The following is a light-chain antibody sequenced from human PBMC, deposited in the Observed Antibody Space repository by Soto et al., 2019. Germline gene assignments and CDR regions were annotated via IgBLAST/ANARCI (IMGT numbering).Light chain of an antibody. Sequence: TVMTQSPATLSMSPGDRAALSCRASLNVATNMAWYQQKPGQAPRLLIYAASIRATGVPARFTGSGSGTEFTLTINNLQSEDFAVYYCHKYNTGLRTFGRGTRVEV. CDR2: AAS. CDR3: HKYNTGLRT. CDR1: LNVATN. V-gene: IGKV3-15*01. J-gene: IGKJ1*01.